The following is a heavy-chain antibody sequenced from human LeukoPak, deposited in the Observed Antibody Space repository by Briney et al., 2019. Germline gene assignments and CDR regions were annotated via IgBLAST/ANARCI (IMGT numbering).Heavy chain of an antibody. V-gene: IGHV4-59*10. CDR3: ARAMVRGGLGWFDP. J-gene: IGHJ5*02. CDR1: GGSFSGYY. D-gene: IGHD3-10*01. Sequence: SETLSLTCAVYGGSFSGYYWSWIRQPAGKGLEWIGRIYTSGSTNYNPSLKSRVTMSVDTSKNQFSLKLSSVTAADTAVYYCARAMVRGGLGWFDPWGQGTLVTVSS. CDR2: IYTSGST.